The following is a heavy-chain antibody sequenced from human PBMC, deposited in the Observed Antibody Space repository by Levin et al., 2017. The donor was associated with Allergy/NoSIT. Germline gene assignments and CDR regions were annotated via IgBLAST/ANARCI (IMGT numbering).Heavy chain of an antibody. CDR3: AREGGWLQA. D-gene: IGHD5-24*01. CDR2: INQDGSEK. CDR1: GFTFTNYW. Sequence: PGGSLRLSCAASGFTFTNYWMSWVRQAPGKGLEWVANINQDGSEKYYVDSVKGRFTISRDNARNSLYLQMDSLRAEDTAVYYCAREGGWLQAGGQGTLVTVSS. V-gene: IGHV3-7*01. J-gene: IGHJ4*02.